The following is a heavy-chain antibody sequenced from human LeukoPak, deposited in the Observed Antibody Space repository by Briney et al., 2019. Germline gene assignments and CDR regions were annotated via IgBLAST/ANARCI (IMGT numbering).Heavy chain of an antibody. CDR2: IYYSGIT. V-gene: IGHV4-39*01. Sequence: SETLSLTCTVSGGSISSSSHYWGWIRQPPGKGLEWIGSIYYSGITYYNPSLRSRVTISVDTSKNQFSLKLSSVTATDTAVYYCARGAWSSSWSGDDAFDIWGQGTMVTVSS. J-gene: IGHJ3*02. CDR1: GGSISSSSHY. CDR3: ARGAWSSSWSGDDAFDI. D-gene: IGHD6-13*01.